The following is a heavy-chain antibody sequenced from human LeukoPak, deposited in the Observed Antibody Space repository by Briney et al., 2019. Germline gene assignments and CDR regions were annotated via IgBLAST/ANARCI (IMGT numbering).Heavy chain of an antibody. CDR3: VKGGRYSGSSADY. J-gene: IGHJ4*02. Sequence: PGRSLRLSCSTSGFTFSSYAMHWVRQAPGKGLQYVSAISTDGGHTYYADSVKGRFTISRDNSKNTLYLQMSSLRAEDTAVYYCVKGGRYSGSSADYWGQGTLVTVSS. D-gene: IGHD6-6*01. CDR2: ISTDGGHT. CDR1: GFTFSSYA. V-gene: IGHV3-64D*09.